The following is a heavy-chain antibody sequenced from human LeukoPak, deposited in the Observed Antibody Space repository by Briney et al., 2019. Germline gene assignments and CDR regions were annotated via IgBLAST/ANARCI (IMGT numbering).Heavy chain of an antibody. CDR3: ARDLRDGYIINWFDP. CDR2: INPNSGGT. Sequence: ASVKDSCKASGYTFTGYYMHSVRQAPGQGVERMGWINPNSGGTNYAQKFQGRVTMTRYTSISTAYMELSRLRSDDTAVYYCARDLRDGYIINWFDPWGQGTLVTVSS. CDR1: GYTFTGYY. D-gene: IGHD5-24*01. V-gene: IGHV1-2*02. J-gene: IGHJ5*02.